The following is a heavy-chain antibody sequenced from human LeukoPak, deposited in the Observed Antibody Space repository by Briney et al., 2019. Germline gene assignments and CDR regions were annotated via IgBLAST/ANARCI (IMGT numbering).Heavy chain of an antibody. V-gene: IGHV3-48*01. J-gene: IGHJ4*02. CDR3: TTSSGYLNY. CDR2: MTGTSDII. Sequence: GGSLRLSCVASGFTFNIYSMNWVRQAPGKGLEWVSYMTGTSDIIKYADSVKGRFTVSRDNAKNSLYLQMNSLGAEDTAVYYCTTSSGYLNYWGQGTLVTVSS. CDR1: GFTFNIYS. D-gene: IGHD3-22*01.